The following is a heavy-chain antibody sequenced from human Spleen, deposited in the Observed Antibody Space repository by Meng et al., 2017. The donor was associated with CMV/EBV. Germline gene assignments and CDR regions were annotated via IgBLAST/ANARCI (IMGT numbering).Heavy chain of an antibody. D-gene: IGHD1-14*01. Sequence: GSISSGDYSWSWIRQPPGKGLEWIGYIYYSGTTYYNPSLKSRVTISVDTSKNQFSLKLSSVTAADTAVYYCARVVWNHWIYYGMDVWGQGTTVTVSS. J-gene: IGHJ6*02. V-gene: IGHV4-30-4*08. CDR2: IYYSGTT. CDR3: ARVVWNHWIYYGMDV. CDR1: GSISSGDYS.